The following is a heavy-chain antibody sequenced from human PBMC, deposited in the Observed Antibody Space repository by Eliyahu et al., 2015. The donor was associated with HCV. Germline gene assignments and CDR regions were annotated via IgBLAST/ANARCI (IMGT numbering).Heavy chain of an antibody. CDR1: GASFSDLT. V-gene: IGHV4-34*01. CDR2: ITRRGRT. CDR3: ATLASTGDRYGMDV. Sequence: QVQVQQWGAEVVKPSETLSLTCXXSGASFSDLTWSWIRQSPGRGLEWVGKITRRGRTTYNPSLKTRVIISRDTSKNHLSLSLNAVTAADTAVYYCATLASTGDRYGMDVWGRGATVIVSS. D-gene: IGHD4-17*01. J-gene: IGHJ6*02.